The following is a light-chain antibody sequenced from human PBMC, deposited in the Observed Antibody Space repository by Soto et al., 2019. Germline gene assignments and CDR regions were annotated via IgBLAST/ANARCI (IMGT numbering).Light chain of an antibody. CDR2: DAS. V-gene: IGKV3-11*01. CDR1: ESVGNY. Sequence: EIVLTQSPATLSLSPGERATLSCRTSESVGNYLAWYQQKPGLAPRLLIYDASKRATGIPARFSASGSGTDFTLTISSLEPEDFAVYYCQHHSNWPLTFGPGTEVDIK. J-gene: IGKJ3*01. CDR3: QHHSNWPLT.